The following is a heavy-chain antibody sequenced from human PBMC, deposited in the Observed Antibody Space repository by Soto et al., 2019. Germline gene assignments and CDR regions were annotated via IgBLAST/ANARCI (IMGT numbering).Heavy chain of an antibody. Sequence: EVQLVESGGGLVKPGESLRLSCAASGFTFSSYGMKWVRQAPGKGLEWVSSITGSGYIYYADSVEGRFSISRDNAKNSLYLQMNSLRAEDTAVYYCARYSGTYRDYWGQGILVTVSS. D-gene: IGHD1-26*01. CDR1: GFTFSSYG. CDR3: ARYSGTYRDY. CDR2: ITGSGYI. V-gene: IGHV3-21*01. J-gene: IGHJ4*02.